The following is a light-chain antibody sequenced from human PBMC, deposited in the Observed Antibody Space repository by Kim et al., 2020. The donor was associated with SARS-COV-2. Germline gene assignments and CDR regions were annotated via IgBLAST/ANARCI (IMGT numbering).Light chain of an antibody. V-gene: IGKV3-15*01. J-gene: IGKJ4*01. CDR3: QQYENWPLT. CDR2: NAT. Sequence: VCPEERATLSCWASQSVRSNLAWYRQKPGQTLTLLIYNATTRATGIPARISGSGSETEFTLTISSLQSEDFVVYYCQQYENWPLTFGGGTKVDIK. CDR1: QSVRSN.